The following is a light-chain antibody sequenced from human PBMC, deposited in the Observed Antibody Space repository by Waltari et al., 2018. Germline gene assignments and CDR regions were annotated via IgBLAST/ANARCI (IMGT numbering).Light chain of an antibody. CDR1: QSIARW. CDR2: QAS. Sequence: DIQMTQSPSTLSASVGDRVTITCRASQSIARWLAWDQQKPGRAPKLLIYQASTLQDGVPSRFSGSGSGTDFTLTINSLQADDFATYYCQQYNTYLGTFGQGTKVDIK. CDR3: QQYNTYLGT. J-gene: IGKJ1*01. V-gene: IGKV1-5*03.